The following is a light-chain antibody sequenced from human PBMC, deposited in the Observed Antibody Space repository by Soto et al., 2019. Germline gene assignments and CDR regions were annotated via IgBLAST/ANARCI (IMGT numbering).Light chain of an antibody. J-gene: IGKJ1*01. CDR2: GAS. CDR3: QQFHMRPYA. CDR1: QSVSSN. Sequence: EILMTQSPATLSVSPGERVTLSCRASQSVSSNLAWYQQKPGQAPRLLLSGASTRATGVPARFSGSGSGTDFTFTISGLQSEDFAVYYCQQFHMRPYAFGQGTKVEIK. V-gene: IGKV3-15*01.